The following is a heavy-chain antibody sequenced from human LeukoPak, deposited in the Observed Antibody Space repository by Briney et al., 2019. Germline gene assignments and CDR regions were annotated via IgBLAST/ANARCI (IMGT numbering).Heavy chain of an antibody. V-gene: IGHV3-21*04. J-gene: IGHJ4*02. Sequence: GGSLRLSCAASGFTFSSYSMNWVRQAPGKGLEWVSSISSSSSYIYYADSVKGRFTISRDNAKNSLYLQMNSLRAEDTAVYYCAKGRSSFMVRGVILGAFDYWGQGTLVTVSS. D-gene: IGHD3-10*01. CDR3: AKGRSSFMVRGVILGAFDY. CDR1: GFTFSSYS. CDR2: ISSSSSYI.